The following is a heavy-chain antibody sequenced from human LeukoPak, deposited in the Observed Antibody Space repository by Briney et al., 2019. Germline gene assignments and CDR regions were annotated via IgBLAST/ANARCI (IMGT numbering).Heavy chain of an antibody. CDR2: INPNSGGT. CDR1: GYTFTGLY. V-gene: IGHV1-2*02. D-gene: IGHD3-10*01. Sequence: ASVKVSCKASGYTFTGLYMHWVRQAPGQGLEWMGWINPNSGGTQYGQKFQGRVTVTRDTSISTTYMELNSLRSDDTAIYYCARVRGPGSYFYYWGQGTLVTVSS. J-gene: IGHJ4*02. CDR3: ARVRGPGSYFYY.